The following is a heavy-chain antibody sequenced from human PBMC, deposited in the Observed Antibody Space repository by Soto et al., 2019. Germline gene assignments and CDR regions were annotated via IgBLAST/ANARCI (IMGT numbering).Heavy chain of an antibody. CDR2: ISGSGGST. V-gene: IGHV3-23*01. Sequence: EVQLLESGGGLVQPGGSLRLSCAASGFTFSSYAMSWVRQAPGKGLEWVSAISGSGGSTYYADSVKGRFTISRDNSKNTLYLQMNSLRAEDTAVYYCAKLLASPPYYDFWSGYYHFDYWGQGTLVTVSS. D-gene: IGHD3-3*01. CDR1: GFTFSSYA. J-gene: IGHJ4*02. CDR3: AKLLASPPYYDFWSGYYHFDY.